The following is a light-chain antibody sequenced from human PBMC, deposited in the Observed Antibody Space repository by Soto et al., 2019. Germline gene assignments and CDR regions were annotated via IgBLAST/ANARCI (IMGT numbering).Light chain of an antibody. Sequence: ENVLTQSPGTLSLSPGERATLSCRASQRVGSSYLAWYQHKPDQAPRLLIYGASGRATGTPDRFSGSGSGTDFTLTISRLEPEDFAVYYCQQYGRSPFTFGPGTKVDIK. J-gene: IGKJ3*01. CDR3: QQYGRSPFT. CDR2: GAS. CDR1: QRVGSSY. V-gene: IGKV3-20*01.